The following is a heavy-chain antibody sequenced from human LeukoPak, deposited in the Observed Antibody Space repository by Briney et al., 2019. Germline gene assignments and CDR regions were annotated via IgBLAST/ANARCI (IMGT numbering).Heavy chain of an antibody. J-gene: IGHJ4*02. CDR1: GGSFSSYY. Sequence: SETLSLTCAVYGGSFSSYYWGWIRQPPGKGLEWIGSIYYSGSTYYNPSLKSRVTISVDTSKNQFSLRLSSVTAADTAVYYCARVTGYMTEDYFDYWGQGTLITVSS. V-gene: IGHV4-39*07. CDR2: IYYSGST. D-gene: IGHD6-13*01. CDR3: ARVTGYMTEDYFDY.